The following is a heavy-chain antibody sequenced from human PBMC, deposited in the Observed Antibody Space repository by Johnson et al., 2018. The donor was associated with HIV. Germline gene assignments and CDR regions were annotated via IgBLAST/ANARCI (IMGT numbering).Heavy chain of an antibody. J-gene: IGHJ3*02. Sequence: VQLVESGGGVVQPGRSLRLSCVASGFTFSNYGMHWVRQAPGKGLECVAVIWYDGSNKYYADSVKGRFTISRDNSKNTLYLQMNSLRAEDTAVYYCARVVSDYNFWSGGRAFDIWGQGTMVTVSS. CDR1: GFTFSNYG. CDR2: IWYDGSNK. V-gene: IGHV3-33*08. CDR3: ARVVSDYNFWSGGRAFDI. D-gene: IGHD3-3*01.